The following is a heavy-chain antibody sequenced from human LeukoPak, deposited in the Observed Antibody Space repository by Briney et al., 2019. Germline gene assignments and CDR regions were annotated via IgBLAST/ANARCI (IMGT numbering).Heavy chain of an antibody. Sequence: SGPTLVNPTQTLTLTCTFSGFSLTTSAVGVGWIRQPPGKAPEWLALIYWDDDKRYSPSLKSRVSITKDSSKNQVVLTMTNMDPVDTATYYCAHSQSSSWYKDYLDLWGQGTLVTVSS. CDR2: IYWDDDK. CDR1: GFSLTTSAVG. J-gene: IGHJ4*02. CDR3: AHSQSSSWYKDYLDL. V-gene: IGHV2-5*02. D-gene: IGHD6-19*01.